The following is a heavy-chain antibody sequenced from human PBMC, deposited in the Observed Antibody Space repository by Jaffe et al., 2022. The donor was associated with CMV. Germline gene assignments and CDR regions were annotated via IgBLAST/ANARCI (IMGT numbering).Heavy chain of an antibody. CDR2: INSDGSST. CDR1: GFTFSSYW. D-gene: IGHD3-22*01. CDR3: ARDAGGLGTKYYYDSVHDY. Sequence: EVQLVESGGGLVQPGGSRRLSCAASGFTFSSYWMHWVRQAPGKGLVWVSRINSDGSSTSYADPVKGRFTISRDNAKNTLYLQMNSLRAEDTAVYYCARDAGGLGTKYYYDSVHDYWGQGTLVTVSS. J-gene: IGHJ4*02. V-gene: IGHV3-74*01.